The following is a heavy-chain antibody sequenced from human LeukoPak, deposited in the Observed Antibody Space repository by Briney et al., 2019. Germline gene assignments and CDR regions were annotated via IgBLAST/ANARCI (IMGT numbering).Heavy chain of an antibody. CDR1: GFTFSSYA. CDR2: ISSSGSTI. CDR3: ARVGYSYGLDY. D-gene: IGHD5-18*01. V-gene: IGHV3-48*04. Sequence: GASLRLSCAASGFTFSSYAMSWVRQAPGKGLEWVSYISSSGSTIYYADSVKGRFTISRDNAKNSLYLQMNSLRAEDTAVYYCARVGYSYGLDYWGQGTLVTVSS. J-gene: IGHJ4*02.